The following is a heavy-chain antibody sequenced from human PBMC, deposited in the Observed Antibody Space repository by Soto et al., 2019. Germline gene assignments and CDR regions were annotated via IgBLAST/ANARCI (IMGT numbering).Heavy chain of an antibody. V-gene: IGHV1-8*01. Sequence: ASVKVSCKASGYTFTSYDINWVRQAIGQGLEWMGWMNPNSGNTGYAQKFQGRVTMTRNTSISTAYMELSGLRSEDTAVYYCARVGDFWSGYYLGYWGQGTLVTVSS. D-gene: IGHD3-3*01. CDR3: ARVGDFWSGYYLGY. CDR2: MNPNSGNT. J-gene: IGHJ4*02. CDR1: GYTFTSYD.